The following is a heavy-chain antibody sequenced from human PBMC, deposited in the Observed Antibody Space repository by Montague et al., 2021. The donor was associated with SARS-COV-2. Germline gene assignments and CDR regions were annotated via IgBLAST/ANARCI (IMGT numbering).Heavy chain of an antibody. CDR2: IYWDDDK. CDR1: GGSISSGDYY. D-gene: IGHD3-16*01. J-gene: IGHJ5*02. Sequence: TLSLTCTVSGGSISSGDYYWNWIRQPPGKGLEWIALIYWDDDKRYSSSLGSRLTITKDTSKNQVVLTMTNMDPVDTATYSCTHYRPSTGGTWGQGALVTVSS. V-gene: IGHV2-5*08. CDR3: THYRPSTGGT.